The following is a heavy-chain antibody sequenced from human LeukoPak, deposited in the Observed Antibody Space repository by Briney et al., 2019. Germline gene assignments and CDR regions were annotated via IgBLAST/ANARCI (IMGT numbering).Heavy chain of an antibody. V-gene: IGHV4-4*02. CDR3: ARGGFRYFDRSPFDY. D-gene: IGHD3-9*01. J-gene: IGHJ4*02. CDR2: IYHSEST. Sequence: PSETLSLTCAVSGGSISSSNWWSWVRQPPGKGLEWIGEIYHSESTNYNPSLKSRVTISVDTSKNQFSLKLSSVTAADTAVYYCARGGFRYFDRSPFDYWGQGTLVTVSS. CDR1: GGSISSSNW.